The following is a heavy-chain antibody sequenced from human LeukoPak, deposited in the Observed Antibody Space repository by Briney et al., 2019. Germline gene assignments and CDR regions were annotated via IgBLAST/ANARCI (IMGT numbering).Heavy chain of an antibody. Sequence: PGGSLRLSCAASGFTFSSYGMYWVRQAPGKGLEWVAVISYDGSNKYYADSVKGRFTISRDNSKNTLYLQTNSLRAEDTAVYYCAKSVAGEFDYWGQGTLVTVSS. CDR1: GFTFSSYG. CDR3: AKSVAGEFDY. J-gene: IGHJ4*02. D-gene: IGHD6-6*01. CDR2: ISYDGSNK. V-gene: IGHV3-30*18.